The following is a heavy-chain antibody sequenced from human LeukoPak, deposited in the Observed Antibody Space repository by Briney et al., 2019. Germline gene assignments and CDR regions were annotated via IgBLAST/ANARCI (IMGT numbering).Heavy chain of an antibody. J-gene: IGHJ4*02. CDR2: IKQDGSDK. CDR3: ARDRSTVTNGRSDF. D-gene: IGHD4-17*01. V-gene: IGHV3-7*01. CDR1: GFTFSGYW. Sequence: PGGSLRLSCAASGFTFSGYWMSWVRQAPGKGLEWVANIKQDGSDKYYVDSVKGRFTISRDNAKNSLYLQMDSLRAEDTAVYYCARDRSTVTNGRSDFWGQGTLVTVSS.